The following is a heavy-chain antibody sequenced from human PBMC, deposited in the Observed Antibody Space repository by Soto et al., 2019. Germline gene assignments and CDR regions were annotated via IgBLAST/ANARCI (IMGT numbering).Heavy chain of an antibody. V-gene: IGHV3-23*01. D-gene: IGHD6-19*01. CDR2: ISGSGGST. Sequence: EVQLLESGGGLVQPGGSLRLSCAASGFAFSSYAMSWVRQAPGKGLEWVSAISGSGGSTYYADSVKGRFTISRDNSKNTLYLQMNSLRAEDTAVSYCAKDKGSSGWYVLIDYWGQGTLVTVSS. CDR1: GFAFSSYA. J-gene: IGHJ4*02. CDR3: AKDKGSSGWYVLIDY.